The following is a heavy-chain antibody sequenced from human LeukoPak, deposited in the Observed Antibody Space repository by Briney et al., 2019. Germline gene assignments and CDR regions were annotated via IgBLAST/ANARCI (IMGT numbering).Heavy chain of an antibody. CDR1: GYIFTDYY. D-gene: IGHD3-10*01. J-gene: IGHJ4*02. CDR3: ARDEFEFRGVIGY. V-gene: IGHV1/OR15-1*04. CDR2: INPNSGGT. Sequence: ASVKVSCKASGYIFTDYYMHWVRQAPGQELGWMGRINPNSGGTNYAQKLQGRVTMTTDTSTSTAYMELRSLRSDDTAMYYCARDEFEFRGVIGYWGQGTLVTVSS.